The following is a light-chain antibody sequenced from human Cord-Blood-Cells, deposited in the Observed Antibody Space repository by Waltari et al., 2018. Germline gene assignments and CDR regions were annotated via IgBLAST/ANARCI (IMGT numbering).Light chain of an antibody. CDR3: QAWDSSTAGGV. J-gene: IGLJ3*02. Sequence: SYELTQPPSVSVSPGQTARITCSGDKLGEKYACWYQQKPGQSPVLVIYQDSKRPSGIPERFSGSNSGNTATLTISGTQAMDEADYYCQAWDSSTAGGVFGGGTKLTVL. CDR2: QDS. CDR1: KLGEKY. V-gene: IGLV3-1*01.